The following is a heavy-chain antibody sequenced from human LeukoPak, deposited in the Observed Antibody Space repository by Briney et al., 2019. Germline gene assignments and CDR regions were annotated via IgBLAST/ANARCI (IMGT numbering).Heavy chain of an antibody. CDR2: IYWNEDK. V-gene: IGHV2-5*01. D-gene: IGHD3-10*01. CDR3: AHKSLLWVGELVFDY. CDR1: GFAIPTGRVG. Sequence: GPTLVNPPQTLTLTCRLSGFAIPTGRVGVGWNRQPPAKALEWLPLIYWNEDKRYNPSVRSRLTITKDTSKNQVVLTRTNMDPVDTASYYCAHKSLLWVGELVFDYWGQGMLVTVSS. J-gene: IGHJ4*02.